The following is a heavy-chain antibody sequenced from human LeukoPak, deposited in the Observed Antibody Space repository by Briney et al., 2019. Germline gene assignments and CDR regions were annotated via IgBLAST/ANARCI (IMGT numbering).Heavy chain of an antibody. V-gene: IGHV3-23*01. CDR1: GFIFSSYA. D-gene: IGHD4-23*01. Sequence: QAGGSLRLSCAASGFIFSSYAMSWVRQAPGKGLEWVSAISGSGGSTYYADSVKGRFTISRDNSKNTLYLQMNSLRAEDTAVYYCAKSTVVTLGWFDPWGQGTLVTVSS. J-gene: IGHJ5*02. CDR3: AKSTVVTLGWFDP. CDR2: ISGSGGST.